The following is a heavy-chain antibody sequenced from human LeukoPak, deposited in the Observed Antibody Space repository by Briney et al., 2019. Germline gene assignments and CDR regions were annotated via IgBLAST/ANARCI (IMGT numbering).Heavy chain of an antibody. J-gene: IGHJ4*02. V-gene: IGHV4-59*01. CDR1: GGSISSYY. Sequence: SETLSLTCTVSGGSISSYYWSWIRQPPGKGLEWIGYINYSGSTNYNPSLKSRVTISVDTSKNQFSLKLSSVTAADTAVYYCARAVGSGSYYFDYWGQGTLVTVSS. D-gene: IGHD1-26*01. CDR3: ARAVGSGSYYFDY. CDR2: INYSGST.